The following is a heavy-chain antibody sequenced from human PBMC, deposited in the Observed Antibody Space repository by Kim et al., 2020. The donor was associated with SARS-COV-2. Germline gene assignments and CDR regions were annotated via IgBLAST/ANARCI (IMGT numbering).Heavy chain of an antibody. CDR1: GGSISSGSYY. CDR3: ARTPPNYYDSSCQYGFFDY. Sequence: SETLSLTCTVSGGSISSGSYYWGWIRQPPGKGLEWIGSIYYSGSTYYNPSLKSRVTISVDTSKNQFSLKLSSVTAADTAVYYCARTPPNYYDSSCQYGFFDYWGQGTLVTVSS. V-gene: IGHV4-39*01. J-gene: IGHJ4*01. D-gene: IGHD3-22*01. CDR2: IYYSGST.